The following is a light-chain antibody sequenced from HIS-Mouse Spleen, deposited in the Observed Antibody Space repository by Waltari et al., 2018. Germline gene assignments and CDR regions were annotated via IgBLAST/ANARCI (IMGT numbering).Light chain of an antibody. CDR1: ALPKKY. V-gene: IGLV3-10*01. CDR2: EDR. CDR3: YSTDSSGNHRV. Sequence: SYELTQPPSVSVSPGQTARITCSGDALPKKYAYWYQQKSGQAPVLVIYEDRKRPSGIPERFSCSRSGTMATLTISGAQVEDEADYYCYSTDSSGNHRVFGGGTKLTVL. J-gene: IGLJ2*01.